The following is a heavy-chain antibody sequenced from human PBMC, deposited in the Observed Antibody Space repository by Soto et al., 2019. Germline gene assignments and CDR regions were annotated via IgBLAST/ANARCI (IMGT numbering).Heavy chain of an antibody. CDR1: GGTFSSYA. CDR2: IIPIFGTA. V-gene: IGHV1-69*13. Sequence: GASVKVSCQASGGTFSSYAIRWVRQATGLGLEWLGGIIPIFGTANSEQKFEGRVTITADESTSTAYMELSSLKSEDPAAYSCARVSRVDLGVVNGNGCDAGGQRTLVAVSA. J-gene: IGHJ5*01. D-gene: IGHD3-3*01. CDR3: ARVSRVDLGVVNGNGCDA.